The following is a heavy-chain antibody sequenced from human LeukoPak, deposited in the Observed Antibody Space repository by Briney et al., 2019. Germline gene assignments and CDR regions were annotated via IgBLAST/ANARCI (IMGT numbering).Heavy chain of an antibody. J-gene: IGHJ3*02. Sequence: SETLSLTCNVSGGPIGGHTFYWDWIRQPPGKGLEWIATIYYNGNTFYNPSLRSRVAISIDMSKSQFSLHLSSVTAADTAVYYCARLTALAGHRGAFDIWGPGTLVTVSS. CDR3: ARLTALAGHRGAFDI. CDR1: GGPIGGHTFY. D-gene: IGHD6-19*01. V-gene: IGHV4-39*01. CDR2: IYYNGNT.